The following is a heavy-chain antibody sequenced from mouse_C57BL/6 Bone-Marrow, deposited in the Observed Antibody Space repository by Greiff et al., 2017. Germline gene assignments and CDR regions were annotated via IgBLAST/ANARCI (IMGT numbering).Heavy chain of an antibody. CDR1: GYTFTSYW. Sequence: VQLQQPGAELVKPGASVKLSCKASGYTFTSYWMQWVKQRPGQGLEWIGEIDPSDSYTNSNQKFKGKATLTVDTSSSTAYMQLSSLTSEDSAVYYCGGGWLPWYFDVWGTGTTVTVSS. V-gene: IGHV1-50*01. CDR3: GGGWLPWYFDV. CDR2: IDPSDSYT. J-gene: IGHJ1*03. D-gene: IGHD2-3*01.